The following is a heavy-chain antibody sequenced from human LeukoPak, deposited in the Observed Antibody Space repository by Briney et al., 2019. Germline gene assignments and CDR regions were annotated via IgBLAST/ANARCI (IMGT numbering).Heavy chain of an antibody. Sequence: PSETLSLTCTVSGGSISSSSYYWGWIRQPPGKGLEWIGSIYYSGSTYYNPSLKSRVTISVDTSKNQFSLKLSSLTAADTAVYYCAFSWTKTKTLDYWGQGALSPSPQ. CDR1: GGSISSSSYY. D-gene: IGHD3/OR15-3a*01. V-gene: IGHV4-39*01. J-gene: IGHJ4*02. CDR3: AFSWTKTKTLDY. CDR2: IYYSGST.